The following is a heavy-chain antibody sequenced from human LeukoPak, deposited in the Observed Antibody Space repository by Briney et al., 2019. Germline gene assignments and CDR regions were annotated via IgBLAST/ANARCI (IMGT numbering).Heavy chain of an antibody. CDR2: ISGSGGST. CDR3: AKVSPPDFYDSSGYPAGGAFDI. Sequence: GGSLRLSCAASGFTFSSYTMSWVRQAPGKGLEWVSAISGSGGSTYYADSVKGRFTISRDNSKNTLYLQMNSLRAEDTAVYYCAKVSPPDFYDSSGYPAGGAFDIWGQGTMVTVSS. D-gene: IGHD3-22*01. CDR1: GFTFSSYT. J-gene: IGHJ3*02. V-gene: IGHV3-23*01.